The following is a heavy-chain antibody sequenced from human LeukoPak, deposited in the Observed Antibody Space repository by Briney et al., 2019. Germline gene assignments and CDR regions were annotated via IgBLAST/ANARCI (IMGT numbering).Heavy chain of an antibody. D-gene: IGHD3-3*01. CDR1: GFTFSSNA. CDR2: ISGSGGGT. Sequence: PGGSLRLSCAASGFTFSSNAMSWVRQAPGKGLEWVPAISGSGGGTYYADSVKGRFTISRDNSKNTLYMQMNSLRAEDTAVYYCARTRFLEWFNDYWGQGTLVTVSS. CDR3: ARTRFLEWFNDY. V-gene: IGHV3-23*01. J-gene: IGHJ4*02.